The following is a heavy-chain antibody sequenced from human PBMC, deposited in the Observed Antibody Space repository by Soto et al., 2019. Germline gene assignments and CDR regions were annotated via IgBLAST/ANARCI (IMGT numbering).Heavy chain of an antibody. CDR1: GFTFSSYA. D-gene: IGHD1-1*01. J-gene: IGHJ4*02. CDR2: ISGSDGST. Sequence: EVQLLESGGGLVQPGGSLRLSCAASGFTFSSYAMSWGRQAPGKGLEWVSGISGSDGSTYYADSVKGRFTITRDNSKNTLSLQMNSLLAEDTAVYYGAKDSSYTAAEPDYWGQGTLVTVSS. V-gene: IGHV3-23*01. CDR3: AKDSSYTAAEPDY.